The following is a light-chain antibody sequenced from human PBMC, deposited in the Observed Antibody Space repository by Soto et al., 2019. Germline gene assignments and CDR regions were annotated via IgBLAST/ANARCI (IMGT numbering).Light chain of an antibody. CDR1: QSVSTK. CDR2: GAS. V-gene: IGKV3D-15*01. CDR3: QQYDDWPPIT. Sequence: ETVMTQSPATLSVSPGERATLSCRASQSVSTKLAWYQQKPGQAPRLLIYGASTRATGIPARFSGSGSGTEFSLTVSSLQSEDFSVFYCQQYDDWPPITFGQGTRLEIK. J-gene: IGKJ5*01.